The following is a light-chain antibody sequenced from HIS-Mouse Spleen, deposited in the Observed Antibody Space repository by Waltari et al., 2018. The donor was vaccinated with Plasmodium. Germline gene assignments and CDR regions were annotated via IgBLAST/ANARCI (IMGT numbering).Light chain of an antibody. Sequence: DIVMPQSPATLSVSPGERATLPCRASQSVSSNLAWYQQKPGQAPRLLIYGASTRATGIPARFSGSGSGTEFTLTISSLQSEDFAVYYCQQYNNWPAWTFGQGTKVEIK. J-gene: IGKJ1*01. V-gene: IGKV3-15*01. CDR1: QSVSSN. CDR2: GAS. CDR3: QQYNNWPAWT.